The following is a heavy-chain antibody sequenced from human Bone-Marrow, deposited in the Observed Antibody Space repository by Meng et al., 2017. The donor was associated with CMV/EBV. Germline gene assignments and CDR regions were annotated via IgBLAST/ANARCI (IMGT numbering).Heavy chain of an antibody. J-gene: IGHJ4*02. D-gene: IGHD3-3*01. CDR3: ARGAVKDYDFWSGSKGGFDY. CDR1: GFTFSSYW. Sequence: GESLKISCAASGFTFSSYWMHWVRQAPGKGLVWVSRINSDGSSTSYADSVKGRFTISRDNAKNTLYLQMNSLRAEDTAVYYCARGAVKDYDFWSGSKGGFDYWGQGTLVTVSS. CDR2: INSDGSST. V-gene: IGHV3-74*01.